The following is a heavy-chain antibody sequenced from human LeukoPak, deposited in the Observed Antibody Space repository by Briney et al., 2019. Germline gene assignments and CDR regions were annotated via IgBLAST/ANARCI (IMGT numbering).Heavy chain of an antibody. CDR2: IYYSGRI. CDR1: GDSITSYY. Sequence: SETLSLTCTVSGDSITSYYWSWIRQPPGKGLEWIAYIYYSGRIKYNPSLNSRATISLDTSKNQVSLRLSAVTAADTATNYCARSSANWYPNYMDVWGKGATVTVSS. V-gene: IGHV4-59*01. D-gene: IGHD2-2*01. CDR3: ARSSANWYPNYMDV. J-gene: IGHJ6*03.